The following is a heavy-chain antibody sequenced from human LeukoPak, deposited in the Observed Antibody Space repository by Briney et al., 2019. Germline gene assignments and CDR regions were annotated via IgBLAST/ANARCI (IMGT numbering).Heavy chain of an antibody. Sequence: SVKVSCKASGGTFSSYAISWVRQAPGQGLEWMGGIIPIFGTANYAQKFQGRVTITADKSTSTAYMELSSLRSEDTAVYYCARRYGSGSYYNRARYFDLWGRGTLVTVSS. D-gene: IGHD3-10*01. J-gene: IGHJ2*01. V-gene: IGHV1-69*06. CDR1: GGTFSSYA. CDR2: IIPIFGTA. CDR3: ARRYGSGSYYNRARYFDL.